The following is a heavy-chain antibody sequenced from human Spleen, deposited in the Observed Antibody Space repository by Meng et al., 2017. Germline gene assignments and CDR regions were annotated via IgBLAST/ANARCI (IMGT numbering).Heavy chain of an antibody. D-gene: IGHD2-8*01. CDR1: DDSISSYY. J-gene: IGHJ4*02. Sequence: SETLSLTCTVSDDSISSYYWNWIRQPPGKGLEWIGFIYHNGDTNYNPSLKSRVTISLDTSKNQFSLKMNSVTAADTAVYYCAREYMLRDEPPFNSWGQGARVTVSS. CDR3: AREYMLRDEPPFNS. V-gene: IGHV4-59*12. CDR2: IYHNGDT.